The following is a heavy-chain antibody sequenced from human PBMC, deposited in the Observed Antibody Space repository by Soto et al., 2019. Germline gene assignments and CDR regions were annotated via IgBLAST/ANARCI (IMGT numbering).Heavy chain of an antibody. V-gene: IGHV1-69*02. CDR3: ARGLEMAPFAFDI. Sequence: SVKVSCKASGGTFSSYTISWVRQAPGQGLEWMGRIIPILGITNYAQKFQGRVTITADKSTSTAYMELSSLRSEDTAVYYCARGLEMAPFAFDIWGQGTMVTVSS. CDR1: GGTFSSYT. CDR2: IIPILGIT. J-gene: IGHJ3*02. D-gene: IGHD5-12*01.